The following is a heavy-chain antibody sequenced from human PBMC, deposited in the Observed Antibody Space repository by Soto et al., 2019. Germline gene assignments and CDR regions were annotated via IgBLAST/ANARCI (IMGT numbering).Heavy chain of an antibody. D-gene: IGHD4-17*01. Sequence: ESGGGVVQPGRTLRLSCAASGFTFRNYGMHWVRQAPGKGLEWVAVISYDGNNKYYADSVKGRFTISRDNSKNTLYLQMNSRRPEDTAMYYCARDPHDYGDYIYYCQHWGQGTQVTVSS. V-gene: IGHV3-30*03. J-gene: IGHJ1*01. CDR3: ARDPHDYGDYIYYCQH. CDR1: GFTFRNYG. CDR2: ISYDGNNK.